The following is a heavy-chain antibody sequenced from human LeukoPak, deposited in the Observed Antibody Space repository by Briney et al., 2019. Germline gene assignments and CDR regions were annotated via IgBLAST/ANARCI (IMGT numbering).Heavy chain of an antibody. V-gene: IGHV5-51*01. CDR2: ISPADSDT. D-gene: IGHD3-22*01. J-gene: IGHJ4*02. CDR1: GYSFTTYW. CDR3: ARLGDYDSSGSPSDY. Sequence: GESLKISCKGSGYSFTTYWIGWVRQMPGKGLEWMGIISPADSDTRYSPSFQGQVTFSAGKSISTAYLQWSSLKASDTAMYYCARLGDYDSSGSPSDYWGQGTLVTVSS.